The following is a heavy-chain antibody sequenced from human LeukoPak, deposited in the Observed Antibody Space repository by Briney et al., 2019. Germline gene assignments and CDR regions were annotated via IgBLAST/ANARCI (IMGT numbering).Heavy chain of an antibody. J-gene: IGHJ4*02. Sequence: PSETLSLTCTVSGGSISSSSYYWGWIRQPPGKGLEWIGSIYYSGSTYYNPSLKSRVPISVDTSKNQFSLKLSSVTAADTAVYYCARTVRGSGSYPHYFDYWGQGTLVTVSS. CDR1: GGSISSSSYY. V-gene: IGHV4-39*07. D-gene: IGHD3-10*01. CDR3: ARTVRGSGSYPHYFDY. CDR2: IYYSGST.